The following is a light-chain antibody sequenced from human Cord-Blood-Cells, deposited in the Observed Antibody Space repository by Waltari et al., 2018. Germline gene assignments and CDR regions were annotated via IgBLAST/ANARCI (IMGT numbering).Light chain of an antibody. CDR1: SGHSRYL. CDR3: ETWDSNTRV. CDR2: LEGSGSY. Sequence: QPVLTQSSSASASLGSSVKLTCTLSSGHSRYLIAWHQQQPGKAPRYLMKLEGSGSYNKGSGVPDRFSGSSSGADRYLTISNLQSEDEADYYCETWDSNTRVFGTGTKVTVL. J-gene: IGLJ1*01. V-gene: IGLV4-60*03.